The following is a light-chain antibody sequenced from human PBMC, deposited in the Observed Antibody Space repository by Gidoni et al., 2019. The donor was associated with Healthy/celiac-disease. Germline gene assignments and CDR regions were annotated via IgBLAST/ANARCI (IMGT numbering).Light chain of an antibody. V-gene: IGKV1-33*01. CDR1: QDISNY. CDR2: DAS. J-gene: IGKJ4*01. Sequence: DIQMTQSPSSLSASVGDRVTITCQASQDISNYLNWYQQKPGKAPKLLIYDASNLETGVPSRFSGSGSGTDFTFTISSLQPEDIATYYCQQYDNLPFXGXTKVEFK. CDR3: QQYDNLP.